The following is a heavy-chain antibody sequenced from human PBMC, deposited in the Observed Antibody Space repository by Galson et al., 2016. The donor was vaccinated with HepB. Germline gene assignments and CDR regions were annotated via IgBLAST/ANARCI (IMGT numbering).Heavy chain of an antibody. D-gene: IGHD5-24*01. J-gene: IGHJ5*02. V-gene: IGHV3-7*01. CDR3: SIRLDL. Sequence: SLRLSCAVSGFTFSSDWMDWVRQAPGKGLEWVANINQDGGVKHYVDSVKGRFTVSRDNSKNSLYLQMNSLRAEDTAVYYCSIRLDLWGHGTLVTVSS. CDR1: GFTFSSDW. CDR2: INQDGGVK.